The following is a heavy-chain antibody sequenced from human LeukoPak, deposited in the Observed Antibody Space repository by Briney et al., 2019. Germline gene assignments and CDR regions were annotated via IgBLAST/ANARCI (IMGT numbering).Heavy chain of an antibody. V-gene: IGHV4-59*02. CDR1: GGSVSSYY. D-gene: IGHD1-1*01. CDR2: IYYSGST. CDR3: ARYKVGYFDY. J-gene: IGHJ4*02. Sequence: SETLSLTCTVSGGSVSSYYWSWIRQPPGKGLEWIGYIYYSGSTNYNPSLKSRVTISVDTSKNQSSLKLSSVTAADTAVYYCARYKVGYFDYWGQGTRVTVSS.